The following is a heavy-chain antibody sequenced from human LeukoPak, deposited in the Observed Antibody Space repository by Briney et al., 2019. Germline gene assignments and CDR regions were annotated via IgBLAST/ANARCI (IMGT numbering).Heavy chain of an antibody. CDR3: ARVGYRYYYYGMDV. CDR1: GFTFSSYW. J-gene: IGHJ6*04. CDR2: IKQDGSEK. D-gene: IGHD5-18*01. V-gene: IGHV3-7*03. Sequence: GGSLRLSCAAPGFTFSSYWMSWVRQAPGKGLKWVANIKQDGSEKYYVDSVKGRFTISRDNAKNSLYLQMNSLRAEDTAVYYCARVGYRYYYYGMDVWGKGTTVTVSS.